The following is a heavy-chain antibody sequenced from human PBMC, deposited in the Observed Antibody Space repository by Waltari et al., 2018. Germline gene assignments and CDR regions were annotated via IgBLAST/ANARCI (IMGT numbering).Heavy chain of an antibody. D-gene: IGHD1-1*01. J-gene: IGHJ4*02. Sequence: QVQLVQSGAEVKKPGASVKVSCKASGYTFTTYNMHWVRQAPGQGLEWMGIINPVGDFIAYARQFRGRVTMTIDTSTSTVYMELSSLRSEYTAVYSCARDNTNWSFDYWGQGTLVTVSS. CDR3: ARDNTNWSFDY. CDR1: GYTFTTYN. V-gene: IGHV1-46*01. CDR2: INPVGDFI.